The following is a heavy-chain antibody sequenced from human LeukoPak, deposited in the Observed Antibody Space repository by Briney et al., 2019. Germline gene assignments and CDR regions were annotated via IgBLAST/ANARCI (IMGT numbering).Heavy chain of an antibody. J-gene: IGHJ4*02. V-gene: IGHV1-2*02. Sequence: ASVKVSCKASGYTFTGYYLHWVRQAPGQGLEWMGWINPNSGGTKYAQSFQGRVTMTRDTSIRTAFLELSGLRSDDTAVYYCATHPDHWNEYYFDYWGQGTLVTVSS. D-gene: IGHD1-1*01. CDR3: ATHPDHWNEYYFDY. CDR1: GYTFTGYY. CDR2: INPNSGGT.